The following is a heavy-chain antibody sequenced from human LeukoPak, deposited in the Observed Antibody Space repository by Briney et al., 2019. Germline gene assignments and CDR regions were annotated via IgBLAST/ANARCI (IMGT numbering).Heavy chain of an antibody. V-gene: IGHV1-69*13. Sequence: GASVKVSCKASGGTFSSYAISWVRQAPGQGLEWMGGTIPIFGTANYAQKFQGRVTITADESTSTAYMELSSLRSEDTAVYYCARDEGGDFWSGYYGDWGQGTLVTVSS. CDR1: GGTFSSYA. J-gene: IGHJ4*02. CDR2: TIPIFGTA. CDR3: ARDEGGDFWSGYYGD. D-gene: IGHD3-3*01.